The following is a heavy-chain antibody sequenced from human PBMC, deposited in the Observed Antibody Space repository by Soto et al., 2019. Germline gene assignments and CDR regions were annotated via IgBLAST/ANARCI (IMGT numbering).Heavy chain of an antibody. CDR2: FYDGNT. Sequence: SETLSLTCIVSGGSITRRSSYWAWIRQPPGKELEWVGTFYDGNTYHNPSLRSRITIAVDTSKNQFSLELNSVAAADTAFYYCATTRGLAVGGSFDYWGQGMLVIVSS. CDR3: ATTRGLAVGGSFDY. D-gene: IGHD3-10*01. V-gene: IGHV4-39*01. J-gene: IGHJ4*02. CDR1: GGSITRRSSY.